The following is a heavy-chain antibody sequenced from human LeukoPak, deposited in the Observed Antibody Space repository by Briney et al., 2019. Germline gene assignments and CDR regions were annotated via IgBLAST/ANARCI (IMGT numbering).Heavy chain of an antibody. J-gene: IGHJ4*02. V-gene: IGHV3-30*04. CDR2: ISYDGSNK. CDR1: GFTFSSYA. CDR3: AKGTGYYFDY. Sequence: GGSLRLSCAASGFTFSSYAMHWVRQAPGKGLEWVAVISYDGSNKYYAGSVKGRFTISRDNSKNTLYLQMNSLRAEDTAVYYCAKGTGYYFDYWGQGTLVTVSS.